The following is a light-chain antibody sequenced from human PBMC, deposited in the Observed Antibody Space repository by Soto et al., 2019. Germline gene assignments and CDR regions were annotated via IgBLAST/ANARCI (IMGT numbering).Light chain of an antibody. CDR1: QSVNSN. Sequence: EIVMTQSPATLSLSPGERATLSCRASQSVNSNLAWYQQKPGQAPRLLIYAASTRATGIPARFSGSGSGTEFPLTISSLQSEDFALYYCQQYNIWPPIFTFGPGTKVDIK. V-gene: IGKV3-15*01. J-gene: IGKJ3*01. CDR3: QQYNIWPPIFT. CDR2: AAS.